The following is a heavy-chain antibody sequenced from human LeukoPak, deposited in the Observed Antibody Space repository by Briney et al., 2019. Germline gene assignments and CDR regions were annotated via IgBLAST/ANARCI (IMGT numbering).Heavy chain of an antibody. CDR1: GFTFSSYA. CDR3: TRGLQSAY. D-gene: IGHD4-11*01. V-gene: IGHV3-7*01. J-gene: IGHJ4*02. CDR2: IKQDGSEK. Sequence: PGGSLRLSCAASGFTFSSYAMSWVRQAPGKGLEWVANIKQDGSEKDYVDSVKGRFTISRDNAKNSLYLQMSTLGAEDTAVYYCTRGLQSAYWGQGTLVTVSS.